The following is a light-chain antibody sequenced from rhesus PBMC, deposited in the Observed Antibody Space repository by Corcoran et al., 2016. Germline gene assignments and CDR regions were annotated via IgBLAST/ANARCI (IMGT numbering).Light chain of an antibody. CDR1: QGISSY. Sequence: DIQMTQSPSSLSASVGATVTITCRASQGISSYLNWFQQKPGKAPRLLIYAASSLHSGVPSRFSGSGSGTDFTLTISSLRPEGFAAYYCQRRNSRPLTFGGGTKVELK. CDR2: AAS. V-gene: IGKV1-28*03. J-gene: IGKJ4*01. CDR3: QRRNSRPLT.